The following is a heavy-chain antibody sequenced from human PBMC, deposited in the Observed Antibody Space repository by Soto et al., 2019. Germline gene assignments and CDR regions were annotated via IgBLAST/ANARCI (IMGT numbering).Heavy chain of an antibody. J-gene: IGHJ4*02. CDR3: ARDHGGATIPDY. D-gene: IGHD1-26*01. CDR1: GFTFSSYA. CDR2: ISYDGSNK. V-gene: IGHV3-30-3*01. Sequence: GGSLRLSCAASGFTFSSYAMHWVRQAPGKGLEWVAVISYDGSNKYYADSVKGRFTISRDNSKNTLYLQMNSLGAEDTAVYYCARDHGGATIPDYWGQGTLVTVSS.